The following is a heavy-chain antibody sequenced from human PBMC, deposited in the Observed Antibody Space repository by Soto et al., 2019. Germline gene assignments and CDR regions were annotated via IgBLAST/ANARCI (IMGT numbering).Heavy chain of an antibody. D-gene: IGHD2-21*01. CDR3: ARHIAGSGTRGFDH. Sequence: QVQLQESGPGLMKPSGTLSLTCAVSGGSITSNWWSWVRQPPGKGLEWIEEIFHTGSANYNPSLMSQLTMSMDESRNHLSLNLNSVTAADTAVYYCARHIAGSGTRGFDHWGQGTLVTVSS. J-gene: IGHJ4*02. V-gene: IGHV4-4*02. CDR1: GGSITSNW. CDR2: IFHTGSA.